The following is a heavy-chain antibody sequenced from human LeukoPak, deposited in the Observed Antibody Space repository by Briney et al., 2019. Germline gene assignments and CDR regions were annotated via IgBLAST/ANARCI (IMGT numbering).Heavy chain of an antibody. CDR3: ARGLYDSSWYYLDY. V-gene: IGHV6-1*01. D-gene: IGHD6-13*01. Sequence: SQTLSLTCAISGDSVSSNIAAWNWIRQSPSRGLEWLGRTYYGSKWSNNYAISVKSRITINPDTSKNQFSLQLSSVTPEDTAVYYCARGLYDSSWYYLDYWGQGTLVTVSS. J-gene: IGHJ4*02. CDR2: TYYGSKWSN. CDR1: GDSVSSNIAA.